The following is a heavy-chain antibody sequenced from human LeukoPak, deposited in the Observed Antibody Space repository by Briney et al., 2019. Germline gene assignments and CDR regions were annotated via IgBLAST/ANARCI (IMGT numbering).Heavy chain of an antibody. CDR1: GFTFSSYA. Sequence: GGSLRLSCAASGFTFSSYAMSWVRQAPGKGLEWVSAISGSGGSTYYADSVKGRFTISRDNSKNTLYLQMNSLRAEDTAVYYCAKEGGIVCGWLRCGFWYWGRGTLVTVSS. J-gene: IGHJ4*02. CDR3: AKEGGIVCGWLRCGFWY. V-gene: IGHV3-23*01. CDR2: ISGSGGST. D-gene: IGHD5-12*01.